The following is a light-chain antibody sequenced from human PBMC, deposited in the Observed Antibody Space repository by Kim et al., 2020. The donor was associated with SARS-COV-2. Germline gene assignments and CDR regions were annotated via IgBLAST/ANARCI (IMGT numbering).Light chain of an antibody. J-gene: IGLJ3*02. V-gene: IGLV2-23*01. Sequence: GKLITISCTGTASDVGAYNLVSWYQQYPGKGPKLIIYEGNKRAPGVSNRFSGSKSGSWASLTISGLQPEDEAEYHCCSYAGSSSWVFGGGTQLTVL. CDR2: EGN. CDR3: CSYAGSSSWV. CDR1: ASDVGAYNL.